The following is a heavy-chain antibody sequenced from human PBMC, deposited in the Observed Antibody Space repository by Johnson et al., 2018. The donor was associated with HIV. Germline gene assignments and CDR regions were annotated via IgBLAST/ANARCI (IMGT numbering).Heavy chain of an antibody. CDR3: AREGTYEPLHRIFDYGDYPAFDI. J-gene: IGHJ3*02. D-gene: IGHD4-17*01. V-gene: IGHV3-7*01. Sequence: VQLVESGGGLVQPGGSLRLSCAASGFTFTSYWMSWVRQAPGKGLEWVANINQNGSEKYYVDFLKGRFTISRDNANNSLYLQMNSLRAEDTAVYYCAREGTYEPLHRIFDYGDYPAFDIWGQGTMITVSS. CDR2: INQNGSEK. CDR1: GFTFTSYW.